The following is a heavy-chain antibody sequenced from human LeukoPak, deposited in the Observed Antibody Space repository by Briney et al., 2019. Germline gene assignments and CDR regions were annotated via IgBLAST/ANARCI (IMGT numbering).Heavy chain of an antibody. CDR1: GFTFSSYA. V-gene: IGHV3-30-3*01. J-gene: IGHJ1*01. Sequence: GGSLGLPCAASGFTFSSYAMHWVRQAPGKGLEWVAVISYDGSNKYYADSVKGRFTISRDNSKNTLYLQMNSLRAEDTAVYYCARDKVEMATISFAEYFQHWGQGTLVTVSS. CDR2: ISYDGSNK. D-gene: IGHD5-24*01. CDR3: ARDKVEMATISFAEYFQH.